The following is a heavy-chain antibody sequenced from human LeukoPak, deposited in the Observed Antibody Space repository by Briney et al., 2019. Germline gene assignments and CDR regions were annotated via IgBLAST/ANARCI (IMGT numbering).Heavy chain of an antibody. CDR2: ISSSSSTI. J-gene: IGHJ4*02. CDR1: GFTFSSYS. CDR3: AKAYCISTTCLSPDY. V-gene: IGHV3-48*01. Sequence: GGSLRLSCAASGFTFSSYSMNWVRQAPGKGLEWVSYISSSSSTIYYADSVKGRFTISRDNAKNSLYLQMNSLRAEDTALYDCAKAYCISTTCLSPDYWGQGTLVTVSS. D-gene: IGHD2-2*01.